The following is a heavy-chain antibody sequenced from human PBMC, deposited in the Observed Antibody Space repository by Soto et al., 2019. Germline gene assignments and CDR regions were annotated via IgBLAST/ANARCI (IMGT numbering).Heavy chain of an antibody. D-gene: IGHD3-10*01. CDR3: ASSMVRDNYYYYYKDV. CDR2: IYSGGST. V-gene: IGHV3-53*04. CDR1: RFTVSSNY. Sequence: PGGSLRLSCAASRFTVSSNYMSWVRQALGKGLEWVSVIYSGGSTYYADSVKGRFTISRHNSKNTLYLQMNSLRAEDTAVYYCASSMVRDNYYYYYKDVWCKGPLVTVSS. J-gene: IGHJ6*03.